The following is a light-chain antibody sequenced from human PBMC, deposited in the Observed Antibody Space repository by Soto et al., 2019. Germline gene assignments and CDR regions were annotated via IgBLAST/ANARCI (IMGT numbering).Light chain of an antibody. V-gene: IGLV2-11*01. Sequence: QSVLTQPRSVSGSPGQSVTISCTGTSSDVGGYKYVSWYQQHPGKAPTHMIYDVSNRPSGVPDRFSGSKSGNTASLTISGLQAEDEADYYCSSYAGSYIWVFGGGTKVTVL. CDR3: SSYAGSYIWV. CDR2: DVS. J-gene: IGLJ3*02. CDR1: SSDVGGYKY.